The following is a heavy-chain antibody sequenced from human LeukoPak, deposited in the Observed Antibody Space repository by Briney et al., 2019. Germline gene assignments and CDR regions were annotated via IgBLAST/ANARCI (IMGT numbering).Heavy chain of an antibody. Sequence: PSETLSLTCTVSGGSVSSYYWSWIRQPPGKGLECIGYTSNSGKTDYNPSLKSRVTMPIDTSKNQLSLKLSSVTAADTAVYYCARDRGTFLRYFDHWGQGTLVTVSS. V-gene: IGHV4-59*02. CDR3: ARDRGTFLRYFDH. J-gene: IGHJ4*02. CDR1: GGSVSSYY. CDR2: TSNSGKT. D-gene: IGHD3-9*01.